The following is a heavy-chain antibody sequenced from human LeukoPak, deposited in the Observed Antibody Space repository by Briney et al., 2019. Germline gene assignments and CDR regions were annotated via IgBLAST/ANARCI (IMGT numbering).Heavy chain of an antibody. J-gene: IGHJ3*02. CDR2: IIPGFGTA. D-gene: IGHD3-10*01. V-gene: IGHV1-69*13. CDR1: GGTFSNYV. Sequence: ASEKVSCKASGGTFSNYVISWVRQAPGQGLEWMGGIIPGFGTANYVQKFQGTVTLNADVSATTVYMVLNSLRSEDTAVYYCAREPEPAITMVRGEVFDIWGQGTMVSVSS. CDR3: AREPEPAITMVRGEVFDI.